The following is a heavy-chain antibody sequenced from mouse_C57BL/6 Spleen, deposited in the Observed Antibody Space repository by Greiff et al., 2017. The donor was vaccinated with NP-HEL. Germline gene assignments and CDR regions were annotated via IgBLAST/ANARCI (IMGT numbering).Heavy chain of an antibody. V-gene: IGHV1-69*01. CDR3: ARRNYDYYEGYFDV. D-gene: IGHD2-4*01. Sequence: VQLQQSGAELVMPGASVKLSCKASGYTFTSYWMHWVKQRPGQGLEWIGEIDPSDSYTNYNQKFKVKSTLTVDKSSSTAYMQLSSLTSEDSAVYYCARRNYDYYEGYFDVWGTGTTVTVSS. CDR1: GYTFTSYW. J-gene: IGHJ1*03. CDR2: IDPSDSYT.